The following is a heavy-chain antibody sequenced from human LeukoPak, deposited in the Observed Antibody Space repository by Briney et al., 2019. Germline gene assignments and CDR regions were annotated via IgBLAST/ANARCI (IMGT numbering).Heavy chain of an antibody. V-gene: IGHV3-30*02. CDR2: IRYDGTKK. CDR1: GCTFSDYG. J-gene: IGHJ4*02. CDR3: AKASGRSAYGLDY. D-gene: IGHD3-16*01. Sequence: GGSLRLSCVAAGCTFSDYGMHWVRQAPGKGLEWVAFIRYDGTKKYYADSVKGRFTISRDDSKNTVYLQMYSLRPEDTAVYYCAKASGRSAYGLDYWGQGTLVTVFS.